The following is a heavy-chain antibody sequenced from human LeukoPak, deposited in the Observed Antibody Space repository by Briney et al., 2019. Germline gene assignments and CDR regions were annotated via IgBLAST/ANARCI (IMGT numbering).Heavy chain of an antibody. CDR3: ARDPGYSYGYGAFDI. D-gene: IGHD5-18*01. CDR1: GGSTTGYY. Sequence: SETLSLTCTVSGGSTTGYYWNWVRQPPGKGLEWIGNIYYTGSTKYNASLKSRVTISVDTSKNQFSLRLTSVTAADTAVYYCARDPGYSYGYGAFDIWGQGTMVTVSS. CDR2: IYYTGST. V-gene: IGHV4-59*12. J-gene: IGHJ3*02.